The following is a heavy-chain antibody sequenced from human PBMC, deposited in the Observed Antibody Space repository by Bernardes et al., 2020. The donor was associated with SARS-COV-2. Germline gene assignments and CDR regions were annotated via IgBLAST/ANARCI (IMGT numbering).Heavy chain of an antibody. CDR1: GDSFSSGDYY. J-gene: IGHJ3*02. V-gene: IGHV4-31*01. Sequence: SETLSLTCTVSGDSFSSGDYYWSWIRQHPGKGLEWIGLIYDSGSAHYNPSLTSLISISLDTSKTQLSLKLNSVTAADTAVYYCARGSLSSSTLHAFDIWGQGTMVTVSS. CDR2: IYDSGSA. D-gene: IGHD6-13*01. CDR3: ARGSLSSSTLHAFDI.